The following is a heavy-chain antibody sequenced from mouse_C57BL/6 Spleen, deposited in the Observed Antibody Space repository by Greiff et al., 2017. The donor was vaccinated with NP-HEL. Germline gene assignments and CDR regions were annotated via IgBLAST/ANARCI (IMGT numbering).Heavy chain of an antibody. D-gene: IGHD2-1*01. CDR1: GFSLTSYG. V-gene: IGHV2-2*01. CDR2: IWSGGST. CDR3: ARYGNYSYYAMDY. J-gene: IGHJ4*01. Sequence: VKLVESGPGLVQPSQSLSITCTVSGFSLTSYGVHWVRQSPGKGLEWLGVIWSGGSTDYNAAFISRLSISKDNSKSQVFFKMNSLQADDTAIYYCARYGNYSYYAMDYWGQGTSVTVSS.